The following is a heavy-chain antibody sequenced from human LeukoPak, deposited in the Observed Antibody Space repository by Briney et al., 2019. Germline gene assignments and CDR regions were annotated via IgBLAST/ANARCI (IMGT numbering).Heavy chain of an antibody. CDR1: GFTFSTYG. CDR2: ICYDGSNK. D-gene: IGHD4-23*01. CDR3: AKDVYAYGGIDY. J-gene: IGHJ4*02. V-gene: IGHV3-33*06. Sequence: GGSLRLSCATSGFTFSTYGMHWVRQAPGKGLERVAVICYDGSNKYYADSVKGRFTISRDNSKNTLYLQMNSLRAEDTAVYYCAKDVYAYGGIDYWGQGTLVTVSS.